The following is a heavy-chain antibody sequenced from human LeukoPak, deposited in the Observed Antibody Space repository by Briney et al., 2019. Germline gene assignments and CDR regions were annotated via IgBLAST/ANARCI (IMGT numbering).Heavy chain of an antibody. V-gene: IGHV3-23*01. CDR1: GSTFSSYA. J-gene: IGHJ4*02. D-gene: IGHD3-16*01. Sequence: GGSLRLSCVSSGSTFSSYAMSWVRETPARGLEWVSSLRGNGDAFYADSVKGRFTLSRDESRNTVYLQLSKLRVEDTAIYYCAKASWVSTADAVLWGQGTVVTVSS. CDR3: AKASWVSTADAVL. CDR2: LRGNGDA.